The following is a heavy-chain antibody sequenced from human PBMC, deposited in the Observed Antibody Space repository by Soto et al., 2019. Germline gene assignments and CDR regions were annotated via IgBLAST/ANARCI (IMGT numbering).Heavy chain of an antibody. J-gene: IGHJ6*02. V-gene: IGHV4-30-4*08. D-gene: IGHD2-21*02. CDR3: AREDDGGDSLDV. CDR1: GGSISSDYYH. CDR2: IHHSGSI. Sequence: PSETLSLTYTVSGGSISSDYYHWTWIRQSPGKGLEWIGYIHHSGSILYNPSLKSRLTISVDTSKNQFSLHLTSVTAADTAVYFCAREDDGGDSLDVWGQGTTVTVSS.